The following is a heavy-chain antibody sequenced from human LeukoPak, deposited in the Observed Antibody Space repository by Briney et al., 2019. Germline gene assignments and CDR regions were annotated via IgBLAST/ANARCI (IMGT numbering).Heavy chain of an antibody. V-gene: IGHV1-18*04. CDR1: GYTFTSYG. CDR3: AREVEIVVVPAAYDAFDI. J-gene: IGHJ3*02. Sequence: GASVKVSCKASGYTFTSYGISWVRQAPGQGLEWMGWISAYNGNTNYAQKLQGRATMTTDTSTSTAYMELRSLRSDDTAVYYCAREVEIVVVPAAYDAFDIWGQGTMVTVSS. D-gene: IGHD2-2*01. CDR2: ISAYNGNT.